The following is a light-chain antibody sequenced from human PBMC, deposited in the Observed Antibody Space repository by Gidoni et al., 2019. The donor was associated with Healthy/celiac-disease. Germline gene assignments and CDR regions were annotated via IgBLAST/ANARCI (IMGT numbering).Light chain of an antibody. CDR2: LGS. CDR1: QSLLHSNGYNY. CDR3: MQALQTPPWT. J-gene: IGKJ1*01. Sequence: EMVMTQSPLSLPVTPGEPASISCRSSQSLLHSNGYNYLDWYLQKPGQSPQLLIYLGSHRASGVPDRFSGSGSGTDFTLKISRVEAEDVGVYYCMQALQTPPWTFGQGTKVEIK. V-gene: IGKV2-28*01.